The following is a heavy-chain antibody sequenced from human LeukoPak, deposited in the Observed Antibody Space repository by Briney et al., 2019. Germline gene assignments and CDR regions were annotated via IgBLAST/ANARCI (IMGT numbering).Heavy chain of an antibody. J-gene: IGHJ2*01. V-gene: IGHV3-23*01. D-gene: IGHD3-9*01. Sequence: GGSLRLSCAASGFTFSACAMSWVRQAPGKGLEWVSAISRSGSSTDYADSVKGRFTISRDNSKNTLYLQMNSLRPEDTAVYYCAKGGDVLTGYYLYWYFDLWGRGTLVTVSS. CDR2: ISRSGSST. CDR3: AKGGDVLTGYYLYWYFDL. CDR1: GFTFSACA.